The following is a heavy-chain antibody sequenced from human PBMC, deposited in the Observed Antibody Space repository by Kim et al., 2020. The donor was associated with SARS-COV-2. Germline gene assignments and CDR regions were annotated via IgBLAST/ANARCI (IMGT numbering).Heavy chain of an antibody. D-gene: IGHD2-8*01. CDR1: GGSISSSSYY. Sequence: SETLSLTCTVSGGSISSSSYYWGWIRQPPGKGLEWIGSIYYSGSTYYNPSLKSRVTISVDTSKNQFSLKLSSVTAADTAVYYCARSDIVLMVYVETGAFDIWGQGTMVTVSS. V-gene: IGHV4-39*01. CDR2: IYYSGST. CDR3: ARSDIVLMVYVETGAFDI. J-gene: IGHJ3*02.